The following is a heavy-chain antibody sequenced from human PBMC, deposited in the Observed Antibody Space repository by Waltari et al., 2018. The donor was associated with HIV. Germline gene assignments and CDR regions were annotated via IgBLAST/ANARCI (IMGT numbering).Heavy chain of an antibody. V-gene: IGHV3-53*01. J-gene: IGHJ5*02. D-gene: IGHD3-16*01. Sequence: EVQLVESGGGLIQPGGSLRLSCAASGFTVSSNYMSWVRQAPGKGLEWVSVIYSGGSTYYAGSVKGRFTISRDNSKNTLYLQMNSLRAEDTAVYYCARDGGEAYYEGWFDPWGQGTLVTVSS. CDR1: GFTVSSNY. CDR3: ARDGGEAYYEGWFDP. CDR2: IYSGGST.